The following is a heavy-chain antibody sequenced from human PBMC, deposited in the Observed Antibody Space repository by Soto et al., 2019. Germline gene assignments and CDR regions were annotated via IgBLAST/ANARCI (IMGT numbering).Heavy chain of an antibody. Sequence: QITLKEAGPTLVKPTETLTLTCTFSGFSFTTTRMGVGWTRQPPGKALEWLALTYWDGESRYNPLLRRRLTLTEDTSKNQVDLTMTNMDTKDTATYYCAHRDSTGTTTYFDSWGQGIPVTVAS. D-gene: IGHD1-1*01. CDR1: GFSFTTTRMG. J-gene: IGHJ4*02. V-gene: IGHV2-5*02. CDR2: TYWDGES. CDR3: AHRDSTGTTTYFDS.